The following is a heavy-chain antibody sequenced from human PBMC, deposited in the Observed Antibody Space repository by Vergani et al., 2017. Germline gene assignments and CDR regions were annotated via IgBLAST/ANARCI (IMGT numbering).Heavy chain of an antibody. D-gene: IGHD3-10*01. V-gene: IGHV1-3*01. CDR2: INAGNGNT. J-gene: IGHJ5*02. CDR1: GYTFTSYA. CDR3: ARALWFGESRNWFDP. Sequence: QVQLVQSGAEVKKPGASVKVSCKASGYTFTSYAMHWVRQAPGQRLEWMGWINAGNGNTKYSQKFQGRVTITRYTSASTAYMELSSLRSENTAVYYCARALWFGESRNWFDPWGQGTLVTVSA.